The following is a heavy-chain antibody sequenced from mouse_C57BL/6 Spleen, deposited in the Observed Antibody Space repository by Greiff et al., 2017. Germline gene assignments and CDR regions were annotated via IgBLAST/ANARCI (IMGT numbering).Heavy chain of an antibody. V-gene: IGHV1-22*01. CDR3: AESGVGYNFDC. J-gene: IGHJ2*01. D-gene: IGHD2-2*01. CDR1: GYTFTDYN. Sequence: DVKLQESGPELVKPGASVKMSCKASGYTFTDYNMHWVKQSPGKSLEWIGYINPNNGGTSYNQKFKGKATLTVNKSSSTAYMELRSLTSEDSAVYYCAESGVGYNFDCWGQGTTLTVSS. CDR2: INPNNGGT.